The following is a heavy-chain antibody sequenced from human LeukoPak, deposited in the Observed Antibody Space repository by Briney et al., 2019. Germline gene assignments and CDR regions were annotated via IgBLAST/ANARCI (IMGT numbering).Heavy chain of an antibody. Sequence: PSETLSLACAVYGGSFSGYYWSWIRQPPGKGLEWIGEINHSGSTNYNPSLKSRVTISVDTSKNQFSLKLSSVTAADTAVYYCARKEWLLRTLFDYWGQGTLVTVTS. CDR3: ARKEWLLRTLFDY. J-gene: IGHJ4*02. CDR2: INHSGST. D-gene: IGHD3-3*01. CDR1: GGSFSGYY. V-gene: IGHV4-34*01.